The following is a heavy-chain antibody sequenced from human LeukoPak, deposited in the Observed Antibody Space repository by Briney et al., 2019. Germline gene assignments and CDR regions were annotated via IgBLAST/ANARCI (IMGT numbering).Heavy chain of an antibody. D-gene: IGHD6-19*01. Sequence: GGSLRLSCAASGFTVFNYWMSWVRQAPGKGLEWVANINLDGSQKYYVDSLKGRFTISRDNAKNSLYLQMNSLRAEDTAVYYCARVISVAGYDYWGQGTLVTVSS. CDR3: ARVISVAGYDY. CDR2: INLDGSQK. J-gene: IGHJ4*02. V-gene: IGHV3-7*01. CDR1: GFTVFNYW.